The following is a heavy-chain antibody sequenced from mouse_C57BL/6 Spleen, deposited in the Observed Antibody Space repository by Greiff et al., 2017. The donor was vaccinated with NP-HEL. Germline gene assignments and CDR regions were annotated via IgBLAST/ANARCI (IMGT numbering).Heavy chain of an antibody. CDR3: ARGPHYYGGSSSWFAY. D-gene: IGHD1-1*01. J-gene: IGHJ3*01. Sequence: VQLQQPGAELVRPGSSVKLSCKASGYTFTSYWMHWVKQRPIQGLEWIGNIDPSDSETHYNQKFKDKATLTVDKSSSTTYLQLSSLTSEDAAVYYCARGPHYYGGSSSWFAYWGQGTLVTVSA. CDR2: IDPSDSET. CDR1: GYTFTSYW. V-gene: IGHV1-52*01.